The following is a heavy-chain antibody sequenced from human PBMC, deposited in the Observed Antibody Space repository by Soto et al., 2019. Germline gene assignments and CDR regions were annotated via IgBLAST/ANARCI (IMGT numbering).Heavy chain of an antibody. V-gene: IGHV3-33*01. D-gene: IGHD3-22*01. CDR2: MWYDGNNK. CDR3: ARDYYDSSGPEHYFDY. J-gene: IGHJ4*01. Sequence: VQLVESGGGVVQPGTSLRLSCAASGFTLNSNGIHWVRRAPAKGLEWVAVMWYDGNNKYYVDSVRGRFTISRDISKNTVYLQMTSLRVEDTAVYYCARDYYDSSGPEHYFDYWGQGTPVTVSS. CDR1: GFTLNSNG.